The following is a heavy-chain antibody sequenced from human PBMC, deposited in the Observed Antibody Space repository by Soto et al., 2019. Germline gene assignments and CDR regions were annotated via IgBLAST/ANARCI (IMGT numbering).Heavy chain of an antibody. CDR1: GGSFSCYY. J-gene: IGHJ4*02. CDR2: INHSGST. CDR3: ARSGSGHRFYYFDY. V-gene: IGHV4-34*01. Sequence: SETLSLTCAVYGGSFSCYYWSWIRQPPGKGLEWIGEINHSGSTNYNPSLKSRVTISVDTSKNQFSLKLSSVTAADTAVYYCARSGSGHRFYYFDYWGRGTLVTVSS. D-gene: IGHD2-15*01.